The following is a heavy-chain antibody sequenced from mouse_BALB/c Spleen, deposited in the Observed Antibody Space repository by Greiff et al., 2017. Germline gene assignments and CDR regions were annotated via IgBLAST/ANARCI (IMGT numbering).Heavy chain of an antibody. Sequence: VQLQESGAELAKPGASVKMSCKASGYTFTSYWMHWVKQRPGQGLEWIGYINPSTGYTEYNQKFKDKATLTADKSSSTAYMQLSSLTSEDSAVYYCAREGQLGLPAWFAYWGQGTLVTVSA. CDR1: GYTFTSYW. V-gene: IGHV1-7*01. D-gene: IGHD3-2*01. CDR3: AREGQLGLPAWFAY. J-gene: IGHJ3*01. CDR2: INPSTGYT.